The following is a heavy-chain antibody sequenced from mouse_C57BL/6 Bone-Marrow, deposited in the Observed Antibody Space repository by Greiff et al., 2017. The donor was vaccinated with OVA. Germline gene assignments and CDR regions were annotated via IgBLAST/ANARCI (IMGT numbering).Heavy chain of an antibody. D-gene: IGHD1-1*02. J-gene: IGHJ2*01. CDR1: GYTFTDYN. CDR2: INPNNGGT. Sequence: EVQLQQSGPELVKPGASVKMSCKASGYTFTDYNMHWVKQSPGKSLEWIGYINPNNGGTSYNQKFKGKATLTVNKTSSTAYMEIRSLTSEAAACYYCAREGWFDYWGQGTTLTVSS. CDR3: AREGWFDY. V-gene: IGHV1-22*01.